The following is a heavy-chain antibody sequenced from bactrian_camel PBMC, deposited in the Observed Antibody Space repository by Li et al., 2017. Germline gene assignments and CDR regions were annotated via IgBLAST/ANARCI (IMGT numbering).Heavy chain of an antibody. V-gene: IGHV3S1*01. D-gene: IGHD1*01. CDR3: AAASWPYGARPPESINY. CDR1: GPTHSSYC. Sequence: HVQLVESGGASVQAGGSLNLSCAISGPTHSSYCMAWFRQSPGKEREGVASIYLGAGKTYYADSVKGRFASSQDSAKNTVFLQMNDLKPEDTAMYYCAAASWPYGARPPESINYWGQGTQVTVS. J-gene: IGHJ4*01. CDR2: IYLGAGKT.